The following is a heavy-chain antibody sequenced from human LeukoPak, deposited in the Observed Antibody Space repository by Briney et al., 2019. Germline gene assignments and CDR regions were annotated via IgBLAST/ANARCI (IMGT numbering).Heavy chain of an antibody. CDR3: ARRPYYYYYMDV. V-gene: IGHV4-34*01. CDR1: SGSFSGYY. Sequence: PSETLSLTCSVYSGSFSGYYWSWIRQPPGKGLEWIGEINHSVGTNYNPSLKSRVTISLDTSKNQFSLMLSSVTAADTAVYYCARRPYYYYYMDVWGKGTTVTISS. J-gene: IGHJ6*03. CDR2: INHSVGT.